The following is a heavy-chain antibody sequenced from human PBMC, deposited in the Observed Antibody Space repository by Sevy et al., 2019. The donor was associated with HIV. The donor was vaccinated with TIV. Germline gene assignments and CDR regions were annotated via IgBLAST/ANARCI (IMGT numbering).Heavy chain of an antibody. CDR1: GFTFSKYS. CDR3: AREGCTKPHDY. CDR2: LSFGCGEI. J-gene: IGHJ4*02. D-gene: IGHD2-8*01. Sequence: GGSLGLSCAASGFTFSKYSMSWVRQPPGKGLGWVSTLSFGCGEINHADSGKGRFTISRDNSKNSLYLEMNNLRAEDTAVYYCAREGCTKPHDYWGQGTLVTVSS. V-gene: IGHV3-23*01.